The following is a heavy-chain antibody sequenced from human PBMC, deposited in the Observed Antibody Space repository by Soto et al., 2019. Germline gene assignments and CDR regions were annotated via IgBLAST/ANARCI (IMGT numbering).Heavy chain of an antibody. CDR1: GFTFSSYA. Sequence: QVQLVESGGGVVQPGRSLRLSCAASGFTFSSYAMHWVRQAPGKGLEWVAIISSDGSNKYYADSVKGRFTISRDNSKNTLFLQMNGLRPEYTAVYYCARSYCVGSTCYGPYGVDVWGQGTTVTVSS. CDR2: ISSDGSNK. CDR3: ARSYCVGSTCYGPYGVDV. J-gene: IGHJ6*02. V-gene: IGHV3-30-3*01. D-gene: IGHD2-2*01.